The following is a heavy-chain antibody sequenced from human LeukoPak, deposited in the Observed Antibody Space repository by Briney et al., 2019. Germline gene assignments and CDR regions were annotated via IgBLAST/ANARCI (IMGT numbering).Heavy chain of an antibody. D-gene: IGHD5-24*01. CDR1: GFTLSSYW. V-gene: IGHV3-15*01. CDR2: ITADGTE. Sequence: GGSLRLSCVVSGFTLSSYWMGWVRQAPGKGLEWVARITADGTEDYAAPVNARFTASRDDSKTTVYLQMNSLTTEDTAVYYCTTAPTRGWLPYFDYWGQGTVVTVSS. J-gene: IGHJ4*02. CDR3: TTAPTRGWLPYFDY.